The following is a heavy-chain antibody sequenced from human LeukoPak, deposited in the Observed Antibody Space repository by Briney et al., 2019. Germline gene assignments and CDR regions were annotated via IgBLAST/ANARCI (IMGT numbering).Heavy chain of an antibody. D-gene: IGHD3-10*01. V-gene: IGHV3-30*03. Sequence: GGSLRLSCVASGFNFGSYGMHWVRQAPGKGLEWVAVISYDGSNKHYADSVKGRFTISRDNSKNTLYLQMNSLRAEDTAVYYCARDSPLTMVRGVYYYYGMDVWGQGTTVTVSS. CDR3: ARDSPLTMVRGVYYYYGMDV. CDR2: ISYDGSNK. CDR1: GFNFGSYG. J-gene: IGHJ6*02.